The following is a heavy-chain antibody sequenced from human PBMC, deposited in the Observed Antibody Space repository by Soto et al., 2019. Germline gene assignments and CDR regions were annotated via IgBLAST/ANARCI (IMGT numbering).Heavy chain of an antibody. Sequence: QVQLVQSGAEVKKPGSSVQVSCKASGGTFSSYAISWVRQAPGQGLEWMGGIIPIFGTANYAQKCQGRVTITADESTSTAYMELSSLRSEYTAVYYCATTTAYDILTGYPWGYFDYWCQGTLVTVSS. CDR2: IIPIFGTA. CDR3: ATTTAYDILTGYPWGYFDY. V-gene: IGHV1-69*01. J-gene: IGHJ4*02. CDR1: GGTFSSYA. D-gene: IGHD3-9*01.